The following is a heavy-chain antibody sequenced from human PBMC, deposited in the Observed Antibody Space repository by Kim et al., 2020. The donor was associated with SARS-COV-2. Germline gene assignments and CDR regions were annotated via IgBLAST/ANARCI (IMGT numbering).Heavy chain of an antibody. J-gene: IGHJ4*02. CDR3: ARETIDCGGDCYDY. V-gene: IGHV3-48*03. Sequence: ADSVKGRFSGSRENAKNSLYLQMNSLRAEDSALYYCARETIDCGGDCYDYWGQGTRVTVSS. D-gene: IGHD2-21*02.